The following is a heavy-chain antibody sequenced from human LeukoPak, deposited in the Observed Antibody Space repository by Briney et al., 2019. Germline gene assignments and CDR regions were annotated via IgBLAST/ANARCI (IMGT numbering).Heavy chain of an antibody. CDR1: GYTFTSYG. CDR3: ARGRITMTYGVFDY. CDR2: ISGYNGNT. Sequence: ASVKVSCKASGYTFTSYGISWVRQAPGQGLEWMGWISGYNGNTNYAQKLQGRVTMTTDTSTSTAYMELRSLRSDDTAVYYCARGRITMTYGVFDYWGQGALVTVSS. D-gene: IGHD3-22*01. V-gene: IGHV1-18*01. J-gene: IGHJ4*02.